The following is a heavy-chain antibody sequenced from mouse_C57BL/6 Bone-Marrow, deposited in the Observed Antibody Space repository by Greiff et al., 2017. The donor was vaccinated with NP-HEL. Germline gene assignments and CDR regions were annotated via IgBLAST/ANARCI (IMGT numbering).Heavy chain of an antibody. V-gene: IGHV1-81*01. Sequence: QVQLKQSGAELARPGASVKLSCKASGYTFTSYGISWVKQRTGQGLEWIGEIYPRSGNTYYNEKFKGKATLTADKSSSTAYMELRSLTSEDSAVYYCARAPYYDYDGAMDYWGQGTSVTVSS. J-gene: IGHJ4*01. CDR2: IYPRSGNT. CDR3: ARAPYYDYDGAMDY. CDR1: GYTFTSYG. D-gene: IGHD2-4*01.